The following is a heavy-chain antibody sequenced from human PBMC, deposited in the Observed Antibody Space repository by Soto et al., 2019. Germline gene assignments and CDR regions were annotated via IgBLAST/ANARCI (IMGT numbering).Heavy chain of an antibody. Sequence: EVQLVESGGGLVKPGGSLRLSCAASGFTFSSYSMNWVRQAPGKGLEWVSSISRSSSYIYYADSVKGQFTISGDNAKNSLYLQMNSLRAEDTAVYDCARDQPGYSYGYGLGYWGQGTMVTVSS. J-gene: IGHJ4*02. V-gene: IGHV3-21*01. CDR1: GFTFSSYS. CDR2: ISRSSSYI. CDR3: ARDQPGYSYGYGLGY. D-gene: IGHD5-18*01.